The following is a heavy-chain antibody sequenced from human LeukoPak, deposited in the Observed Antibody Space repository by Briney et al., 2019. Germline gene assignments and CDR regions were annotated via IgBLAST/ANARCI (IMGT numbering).Heavy chain of an antibody. CDR2: IYTSGST. J-gene: IGHJ4*02. Sequence: PSETLSLTCTVSGGSISSYYWSWIRQPPGKGLEWIGYIYTSGSTNYNPSLKSRVTISVDTSKNQFSLKLSSVTAADTAVYYCATVIGSSSEYYFDYWGQGTLVTVSS. V-gene: IGHV4-4*09. CDR1: GGSISSYY. D-gene: IGHD6-6*01. CDR3: ATVIGSSSEYYFDY.